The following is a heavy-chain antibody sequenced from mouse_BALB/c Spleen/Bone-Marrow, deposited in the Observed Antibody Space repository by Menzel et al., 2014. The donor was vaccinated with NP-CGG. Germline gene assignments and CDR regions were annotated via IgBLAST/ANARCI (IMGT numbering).Heavy chain of an antibody. CDR2: INPSNGGT. CDR1: GYTFTSYY. J-gene: IGHJ4*01. Sequence: QVQLQQSGAELVKPGASVKLSCKASGYTFTSYYMYWVKQRPGQGLEWFGEINPSNGGTNFNETFKNKATLTVDKSSSTAYMQLSSLTSEDSAVYYCSRGRRDALDYWGQGTSVTVSS. CDR3: SRGRRDALDY. V-gene: IGHV1S16*01.